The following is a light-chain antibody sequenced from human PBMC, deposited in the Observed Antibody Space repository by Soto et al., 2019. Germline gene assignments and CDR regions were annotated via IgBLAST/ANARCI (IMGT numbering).Light chain of an antibody. V-gene: IGLV2-14*03. Sequence: QSALTQPASVSGSPGQSITISCTGTNSDVGDYNYVSWYQQHPGKAPKLVIYGVSNRPSGTSNRFSGSKSGNTASLTISGIQAEDEADYYCSSYTSTNTLLFGGGTKVTVL. CDR2: GVS. J-gene: IGLJ3*02. CDR3: SSYTSTNTLL. CDR1: NSDVGDYNY.